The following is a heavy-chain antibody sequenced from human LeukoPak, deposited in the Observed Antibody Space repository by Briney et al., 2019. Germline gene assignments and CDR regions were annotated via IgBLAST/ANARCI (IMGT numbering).Heavy chain of an antibody. Sequence: SETLSLTCAVYGGSFSGYYWSWIRQPPGKGLEWTGEINHSGSTNYNPSLKSRVTISVDTSKNQFSLKLSSVTAADTAVYYCARDPLSLYYFDYWGQGTLVTVSS. V-gene: IGHV4-34*01. CDR1: GGSFSGYY. J-gene: IGHJ4*02. CDR2: INHSGST. CDR3: ARDPLSLYYFDY.